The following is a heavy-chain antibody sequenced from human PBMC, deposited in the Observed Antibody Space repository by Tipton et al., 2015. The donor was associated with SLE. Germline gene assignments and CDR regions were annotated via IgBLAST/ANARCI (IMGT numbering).Heavy chain of an antibody. CDR2: ISSSGSTI. CDR3: AREWLFDAFDI. Sequence: SLRLSCAASGFTFSSYDMNWVRQAPGKGLEWVSYISSSGSTIYYADSVKGRFTISRDNSKNTLYLQMNSLRAEDTAVYYCAREWLFDAFDIWGQGTMVTVSS. V-gene: IGHV3-48*03. D-gene: IGHD3-22*01. CDR1: GFTFSSYD. J-gene: IGHJ3*02.